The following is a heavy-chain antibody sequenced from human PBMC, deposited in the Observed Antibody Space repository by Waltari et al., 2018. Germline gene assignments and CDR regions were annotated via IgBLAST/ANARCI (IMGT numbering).Heavy chain of an antibody. CDR2: IHYSGSP. J-gene: IGHJ4*02. CDR3: ARRRYGSSHSDF. D-gene: IGHD6-13*01. CDR1: GGSISSDSYY. V-gene: IGHV4-39*01. Sequence: QLQLQESGPGLVKPSETLSLPCTVSGGSISSDSYYWGWIRQPPGKGLEWIGNIHYSGSPHYNPSLKSRVTLSVDTPKNQFSLRLNSVTAADTAVYYCARRRYGSSHSDFWGQGTLVTVSS.